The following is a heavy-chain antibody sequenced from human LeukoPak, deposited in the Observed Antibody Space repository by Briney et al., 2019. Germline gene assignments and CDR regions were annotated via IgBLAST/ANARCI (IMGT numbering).Heavy chain of an antibody. CDR3: ARGNSELRYFDEGFDY. Sequence: ASVKVSCKASGYTFTSYGISWVRQAPGQGLEWMGWISAYNGNTNYAQKLQGRVTMTTDTSTSTACMELRSLRSDDTAVYYCARGNSELRYFDEGFDYWGQGTLVTVSS. D-gene: IGHD3-9*01. CDR1: GYTFTSYG. J-gene: IGHJ4*02. CDR2: ISAYNGNT. V-gene: IGHV1-18*01.